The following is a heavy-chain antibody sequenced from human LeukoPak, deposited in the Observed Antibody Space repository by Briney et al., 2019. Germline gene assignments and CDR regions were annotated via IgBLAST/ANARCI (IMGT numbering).Heavy chain of an antibody. CDR1: GGSIGSYY. CDR3: AGQLMITFGGVISPGSFDI. J-gene: IGHJ3*02. V-gene: IGHV4-59*04. CDR2: IYHSGST. Sequence: SETLSLTCTVSGGSIGSYYWSWIRQPPGKGLEWIGYIYHSGSTYYNPSLKSRVTIPVDRSKNQFSLKLSSVTAADTAVYYCAGQLMITFGGVISPGSFDIWGQGTMVTVSS. D-gene: IGHD3-16*02.